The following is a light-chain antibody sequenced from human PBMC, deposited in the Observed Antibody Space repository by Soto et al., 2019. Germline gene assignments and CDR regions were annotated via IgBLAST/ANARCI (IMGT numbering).Light chain of an antibody. CDR3: QQRSNWPPFT. J-gene: IGKJ5*01. CDR2: GAS. V-gene: IGKV3-15*01. CDR1: QSVRSY. Sequence: EIGLTQSPATLSVSPGDRVTLSCRASQSVRSYVAWYQQKPGQAPRLLMYGASTRATGVPTRFSGSGSGTVFTLTISSLQSEDFAVYYCQQRSNWPPFTFGQGTRLEIK.